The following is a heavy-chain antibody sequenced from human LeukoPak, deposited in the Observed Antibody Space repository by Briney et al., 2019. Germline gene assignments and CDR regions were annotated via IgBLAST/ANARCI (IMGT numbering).Heavy chain of an antibody. CDR2: IYYSGGT. CDR3: ASGGYSGYDPYYFDY. CDR1: GGSISSSSYY. D-gene: IGHD5-12*01. Sequence: TSETLSLTCTVSGGSISSSSYYWGWIRQPPGKGLEWIGSIYYSGGTYYNPSLKSRVTISVDTSKNQFSLKLSSVTAADTAVYYCASGGYSGYDPYYFDYWGQGTLVTVSS. V-gene: IGHV4-39*07. J-gene: IGHJ4*02.